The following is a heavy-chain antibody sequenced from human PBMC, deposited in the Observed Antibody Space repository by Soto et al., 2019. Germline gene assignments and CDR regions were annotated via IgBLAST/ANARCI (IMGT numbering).Heavy chain of an antibody. D-gene: IGHD3-3*01. CDR3: AKDPHITIFGVVMRYYYGMDV. CDR1: GFTFSSYG. J-gene: IGHJ6*02. Sequence: QVQLVASGGGVVQPGRSLRLSCAASGFTFSSYGMHWVRQAPGKGLEWVAVISYDGSNKYYADSVKGRFTISRDNSKNTLYLQMNSLRAEDTAVYYCAKDPHITIFGVVMRYYYGMDVWGQGTTVTVSS. V-gene: IGHV3-30*18. CDR2: ISYDGSNK.